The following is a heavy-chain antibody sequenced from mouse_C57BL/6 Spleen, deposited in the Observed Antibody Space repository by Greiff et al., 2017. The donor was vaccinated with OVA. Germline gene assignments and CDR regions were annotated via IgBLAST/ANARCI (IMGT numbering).Heavy chain of an antibody. V-gene: IGHV1-82*01. J-gene: IGHJ4*01. D-gene: IGHD2-3*01. Sequence: QVQLKQSGPELVKPGASVKISCKASGYAFSSSWMTWVKQRPGKGLEWIGRIYPGDGVTNYNGKFKGKATLTADKSSSTAYMQLSSLTSEDSAVYFCARGDDGYFYAMDYWGQGTSVTVSS. CDR3: ARGDDGYFYAMDY. CDR1: GYAFSSSW. CDR2: IYPGDGVT.